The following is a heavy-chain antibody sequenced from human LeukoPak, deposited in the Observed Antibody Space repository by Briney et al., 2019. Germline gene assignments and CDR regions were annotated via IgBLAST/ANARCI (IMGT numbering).Heavy chain of an antibody. CDR1: GGTFNSYA. CDR3: AREAVAGHDY. J-gene: IGHJ4*02. D-gene: IGHD6-19*01. CDR2: IIPILCIA. V-gene: IGHV1-69*04. Sequence: GASVKVSCKASGGTFNSYAISWVRQAPGQGLEWTGRIIPILCIANYAQKFQGRVTITADKSTSTAYMELSSLRSEDTAVYYCAREAVAGHDYWGQGTLVTVSS.